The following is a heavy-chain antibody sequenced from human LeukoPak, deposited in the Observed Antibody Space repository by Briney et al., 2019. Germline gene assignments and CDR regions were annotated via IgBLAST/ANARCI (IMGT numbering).Heavy chain of an antibody. CDR1: GYSISSGYY. J-gene: IGHJ4*02. D-gene: IGHD2-2*01. CDR3: ARGPDIVVVPVSGARGIAARRSGFDY. V-gene: IGHV4-38-2*02. CDR2: IYHSGST. Sequence: SETLSLTCTVSGYSISSGYYWGWIRQPPGKGLEWIGSIYHSGSTYYNPSLKSRVTISVDTSKNQFSLKLSSVTAADTAVYYCARGPDIVVVPVSGARGIAARRSGFDYWGQGTLVTVSS.